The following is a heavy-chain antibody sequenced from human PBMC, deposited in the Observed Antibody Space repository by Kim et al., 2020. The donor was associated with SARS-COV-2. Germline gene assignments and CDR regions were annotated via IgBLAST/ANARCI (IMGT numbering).Heavy chain of an antibody. D-gene: IGHD1-26*01. Sequence: YAQKFQGRVTMTRDTSISTAYMELSRLRSDDTAVYYCARSIVGATDAFDIWGQGTMVTVSS. CDR3: ARSIVGATDAFDI. V-gene: IGHV1-2*02. J-gene: IGHJ3*02.